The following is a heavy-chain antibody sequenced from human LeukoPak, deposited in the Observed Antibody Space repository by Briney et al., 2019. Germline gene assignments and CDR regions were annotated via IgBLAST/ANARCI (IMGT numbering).Heavy chain of an antibody. D-gene: IGHD6-6*01. CDR3: ARDPSSSSEPYYFDY. Sequence: PSETLSLTCTVSGGSISSHYWSWIRQPPGKGLEWIGYIYYSGSTNYNPSPKSRVTISVDTSKNQFSLKLSSVTAADTAVYYCARDPSSSSEPYYFDYWGQGTLVTVSS. V-gene: IGHV4-59*11. J-gene: IGHJ4*02. CDR2: IYYSGST. CDR1: GGSISSHY.